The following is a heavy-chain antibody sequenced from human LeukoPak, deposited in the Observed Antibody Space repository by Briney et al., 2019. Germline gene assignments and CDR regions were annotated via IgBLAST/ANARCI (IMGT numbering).Heavy chain of an antibody. CDR3: ATSDYYDYVWGSYRNLDY. CDR1: GGTFSSYA. J-gene: IGHJ4*02. CDR2: IIPIFGTA. D-gene: IGHD3-16*02. V-gene: IGHV1-69*13. Sequence: SVNVSFKASGGTFSSYAISWVRQAPGQGLEWMGGIIPIFGTANYAQKFQGRVTITADESTSTAYMELSSLRSEDTAVYYCATSDYYDYVWGSYRNLDYWGQGTLVTVSS.